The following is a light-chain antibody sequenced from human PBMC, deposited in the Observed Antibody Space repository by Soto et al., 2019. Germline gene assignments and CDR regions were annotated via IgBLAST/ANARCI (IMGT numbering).Light chain of an antibody. V-gene: IGLV2-14*01. CDR1: SSDVGGYNY. Sequence: QSALTQPASVSGSPGQTITLSCTGTSSDVGGYNYVSWYQQYPGKAPKLLTYEVTNRPSGVSNRFSGSKSGNVASLTISGLQAEDEADYYCSSYTSTNTPVVFGRGTKLTVL. J-gene: IGLJ2*01. CDR2: EVT. CDR3: SSYTSTNTPVV.